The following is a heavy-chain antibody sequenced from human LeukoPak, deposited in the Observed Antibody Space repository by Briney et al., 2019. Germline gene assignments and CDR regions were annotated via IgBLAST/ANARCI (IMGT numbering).Heavy chain of an antibody. Sequence: PGGSLRLSCAASGFTFSDYYMSWIRQAPGKGLEWVSCISSSGSTIYYADSVKDRFTISRDNAKNSLYLQMNSLRAEDTAVYYCARDTYYYDSSGYYPPGTLDYWGQGTLVTVSS. D-gene: IGHD3-22*01. CDR3: ARDTYYYDSSGYYPPGTLDY. CDR1: GFTFSDYY. J-gene: IGHJ4*02. V-gene: IGHV3-11*04. CDR2: ISSSGSTI.